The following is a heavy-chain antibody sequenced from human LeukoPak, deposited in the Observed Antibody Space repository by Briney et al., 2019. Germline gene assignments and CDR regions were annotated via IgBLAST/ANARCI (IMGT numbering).Heavy chain of an antibody. J-gene: IGHJ3*02. CDR1: GGSISSYY. CDR3: ARFDSSGSYDAFDI. CDR2: IYYSGST. V-gene: IGHV4-59*01. Sequence: SETLSLTCTVSGGSISSYYWSWIRQPPGKGLEWIRYIYYSGSTNINPSLKSRVTISVDTSKNQFSLKLSSVTAADTAVYYCARFDSSGSYDAFDIWGQGTMVTVSS. D-gene: IGHD3-22*01.